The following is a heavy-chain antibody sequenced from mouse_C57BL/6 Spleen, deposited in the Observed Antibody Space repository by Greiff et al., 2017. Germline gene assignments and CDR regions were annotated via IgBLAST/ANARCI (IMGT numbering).Heavy chain of an antibody. CDR1: GYTFTSYW. J-gene: IGHJ2*01. V-gene: IGHV1-50*01. CDR3: ARGRY. CDR2: IDPSDSYT. Sequence: QVQLKQPGAELVKPGASVKLSCKASGYTFTSYWMQWVKQRPGQGLEWIGEIDPSDSYTNYNQKFKGKATLTVDTSSSTAYMQLSSLTSEDSAVYYCARGRYWGQGTTLTVSS.